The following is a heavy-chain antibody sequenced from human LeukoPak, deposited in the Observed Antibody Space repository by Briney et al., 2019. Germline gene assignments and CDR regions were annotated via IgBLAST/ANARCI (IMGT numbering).Heavy chain of an antibody. CDR2: MNPNSGNT. V-gene: IGHV1-8*01. CDR3: ARGEYGITGTTFDY. J-gene: IGHJ4*02. D-gene: IGHD1-7*01. Sequence: ASVKVSCKASGYTFTSYDINWVRQATGQGLEWMGWMNPNSGNTGYARKFQGRVTMTRNTSISTAYMELSSLRSEDTAVYYCARGEYGITGTTFDYWGQGTLVTVSS. CDR1: GYTFTSYD.